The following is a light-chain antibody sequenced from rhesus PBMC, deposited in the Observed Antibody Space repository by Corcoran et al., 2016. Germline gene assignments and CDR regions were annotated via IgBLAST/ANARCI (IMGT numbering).Light chain of an antibody. Sequence: DIQMTQSPSSLSASVGDKVTITCRASQGISSWLAWYQPKPGKDPKLLIYAASSLKSGVPSRFSGSGSGTDYTLTISSLQPEDFATYDCQQGYNTPYSFGQGTKVEIK. J-gene: IGKJ2*01. CDR1: QGISSW. V-gene: IGKV1-18*01. CDR2: AAS. CDR3: QQGYNTPYS.